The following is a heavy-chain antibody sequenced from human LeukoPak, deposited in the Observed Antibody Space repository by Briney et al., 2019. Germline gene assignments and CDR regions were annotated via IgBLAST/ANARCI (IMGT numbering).Heavy chain of an antibody. J-gene: IGHJ4*02. CDR2: IYTTGTT. D-gene: IGHD6-19*01. Sequence: PSETLSLTCTVTGDSISSYYWSWVRQPAGKGLEWIGRIYTTGTTNYNPSLKSRVTISVDKSKNQFSLKVSSVTAADTAVYYCARDAVAGVGLNYFDFWGQGTLVTVSS. CDR3: ARDAVAGVGLNYFDF. V-gene: IGHV4-4*07. CDR1: GDSISSYY.